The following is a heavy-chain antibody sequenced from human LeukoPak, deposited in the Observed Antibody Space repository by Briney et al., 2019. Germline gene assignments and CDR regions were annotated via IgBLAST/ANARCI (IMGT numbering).Heavy chain of an antibody. V-gene: IGHV1-2*02. D-gene: IGHD2-8*01. J-gene: IGHJ4*02. CDR2: INPNSGGT. CDR3: ARRYCTNGVCYRTLDY. CDR1: GYTFTGYD. Sequence: ASVKVSCKASGYTFTGYDMHWVRQAPGQGLEWMGWINPNSGGTNYAQKFQGRVTMTRDTSISTAYMELSRLRSDDTAVYYCARRYCTNGVCYRTLDYWGQGTLVTVSS.